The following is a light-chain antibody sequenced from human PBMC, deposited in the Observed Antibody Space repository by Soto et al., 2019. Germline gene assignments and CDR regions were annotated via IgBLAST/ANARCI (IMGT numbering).Light chain of an antibody. CDR3: QQYYSTPRT. Sequence: DIVMTQSPDSLAVSLGERATINCKSSQSVLYSSNNKNYLVWYQQKPGQPPKLLIYWASTRESGVPDPFSGSGSGTDFTLTISSLRAEDVAVYYCQQYYSTPRTFGQGTKVEIK. J-gene: IGKJ1*01. CDR2: WAS. V-gene: IGKV4-1*01. CDR1: QSVLYSSNNKNY.